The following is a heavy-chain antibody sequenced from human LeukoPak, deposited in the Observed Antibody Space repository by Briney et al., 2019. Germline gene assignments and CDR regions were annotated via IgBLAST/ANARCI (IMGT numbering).Heavy chain of an antibody. V-gene: IGHV4-30-4*08. CDR3: AREAWRYYDSSGYYRINWFDP. J-gene: IGHJ5*02. CDR2: IYYSGST. D-gene: IGHD3-22*01. Sequence: LRLSCAASGFTFSSYAMSWIRQPPGKGLEWIGYIYYSGSTYYNPSLKSRVTISVDTSKNQFSLKLSSVTAADTAVYYCAREAWRYYDSSGYYRINWFDPRGQGTLVTVSS. CDR1: GFTFSSYA.